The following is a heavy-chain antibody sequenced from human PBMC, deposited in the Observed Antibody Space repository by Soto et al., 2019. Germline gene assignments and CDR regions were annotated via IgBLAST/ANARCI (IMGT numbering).Heavy chain of an antibody. CDR3: ARDPANNTFFYYYGMDV. CDR2: INAGSGSA. V-gene: IGHV1-3*01. D-gene: IGHD3-3*01. CDR1: GYTFTSYV. Sequence: GASVKVSCKASGYTFTSYVMHWVRQAPGQRLEWMGWINAGSGSAKYSQKFQGRVTITRETSASTACMELSSLRSEDTAVYYCARDPANNTFFYYYGMDVWGQGTTVTVSS. J-gene: IGHJ6*02.